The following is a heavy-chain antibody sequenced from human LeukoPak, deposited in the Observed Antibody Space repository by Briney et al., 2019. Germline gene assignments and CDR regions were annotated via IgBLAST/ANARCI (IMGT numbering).Heavy chain of an antibody. V-gene: IGHV4-59*01. CDR3: ARHGPKQVVHYYYYYMDV. D-gene: IGHD2-15*01. Sequence: PEILSLTCTVPGPSLSSYYLSWIRPPPGLGLDGLGAMYSRGSTYYPPSLKSRVTISVDTSKNQFSLKLSSVTAADTAVYYCARHGPKQVVHYYYYYMDVWGKGTRVTVSS. CDR1: GPSLSSYY. CDR2: MYSRGST. J-gene: IGHJ6*03.